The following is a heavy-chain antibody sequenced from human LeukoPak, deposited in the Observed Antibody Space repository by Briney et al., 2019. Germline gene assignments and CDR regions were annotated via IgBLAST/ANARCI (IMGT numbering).Heavy chain of an antibody. CDR1: GYTFSNYG. CDR2: ISAYSGNT. V-gene: IGHV1-18*01. Sequence: GASVKVSCTASGYTFSNYGISWMRQAPGQGLEWMGWISAYSGNTNYAQKLQDRVTMTTDTSTGTAYMELRSLRSDDTAVYYCARGSAAVTTFDPWGQGTLVTVSS. J-gene: IGHJ5*02. CDR3: ARGSAAVTTFDP. D-gene: IGHD1-1*01.